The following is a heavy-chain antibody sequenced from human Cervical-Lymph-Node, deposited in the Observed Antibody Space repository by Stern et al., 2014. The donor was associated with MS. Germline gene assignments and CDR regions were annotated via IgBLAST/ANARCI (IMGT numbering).Heavy chain of an antibody. Sequence: EVQLVESGGGLVQPGTSLRLSCVVSGFTFDDHAMHWVRQAPGKGPEWVSSINCDSESTGYADSVKGRVTISRDNPKNSLFLEVKSLRPEHTALYNCVRDSRAHIELYETAGSLDYWGQGTRVTVSS. J-gene: IGHJ4*02. CDR3: VRDSRAHIELYETAGSLDY. V-gene: IGHV3-9*01. CDR2: INCDSEST. D-gene: IGHD2-21*01. CDR1: GFTFDDHA.